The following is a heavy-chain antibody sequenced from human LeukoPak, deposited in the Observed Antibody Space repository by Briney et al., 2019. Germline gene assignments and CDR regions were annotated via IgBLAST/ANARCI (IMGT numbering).Heavy chain of an antibody. V-gene: IGHV3-23*01. J-gene: IGHJ6*02. CDR2: ISGGSGST. CDR1: GFTFASYA. Sequence: QPGGSLLLSCASSGFTFASYAMSWVRQAPGKGLEWVSAISGGSGSTHYADSVKGRFTISRDDSKNTLYLQMSSLRAEDTALSCCAKQGTGRTEFYAMDVWGQGATVTVSS. CDR3: AKQGTGRTEFYAMDV. D-gene: IGHD1-1*01.